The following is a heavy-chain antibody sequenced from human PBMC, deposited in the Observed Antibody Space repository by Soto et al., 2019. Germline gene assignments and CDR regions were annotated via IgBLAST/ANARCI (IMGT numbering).Heavy chain of an antibody. Sequence: EVELLESGGDLAQPGGSLRLSCAASGFTFSSHAMSWVRQAPGKGLEWVSAISATGGSTYHADSVKGRFTISRDNSKNAXYLKMGSLRAEDTAVYYWAKGGVMGAGRDYGGRDVWGQGTTVTVS. V-gene: IGHV3-23*01. J-gene: IGHJ6*02. CDR3: AKGGVMGAGRDYGGRDV. CDR1: GFTFSSHA. CDR2: ISATGGST. D-gene: IGHD2-8*01.